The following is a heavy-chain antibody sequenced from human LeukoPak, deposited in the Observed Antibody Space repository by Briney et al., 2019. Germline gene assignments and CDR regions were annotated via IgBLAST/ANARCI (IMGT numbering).Heavy chain of an antibody. V-gene: IGHV4-39*01. CDR2: IYYSGST. CDR1: GGSISSSSYY. J-gene: IGHJ6*03. D-gene: IGHD6-19*01. Sequence: SETLSLTCTVSGGSISSSSYYWGWIRQPPGKGLEWIGSIYYSGSTYYNPSLKSRVTISVDTSKNQFSLKLSSVTAADTAVYYCARQRYSSGSYYYYMDVWGKGTTVTISS. CDR3: ARQRYSSGSYYYYMDV.